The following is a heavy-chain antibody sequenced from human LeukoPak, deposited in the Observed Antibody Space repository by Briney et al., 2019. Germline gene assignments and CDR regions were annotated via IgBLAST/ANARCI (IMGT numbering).Heavy chain of an antibody. Sequence: SETLSLTCTVSGDSINSNNYYWGWIRQPPGKGLEWIGSIYDSGSTYYNPSLKSRVTISVDTSKNQFSLKLSSVTAADTAVYYCARAYCSSTSCPHWGQGTLVTVSS. V-gene: IGHV4-39*07. CDR2: IYDSGST. CDR3: ARAYCSSTSCPH. CDR1: GDSINSNNYY. D-gene: IGHD2-2*01. J-gene: IGHJ4*02.